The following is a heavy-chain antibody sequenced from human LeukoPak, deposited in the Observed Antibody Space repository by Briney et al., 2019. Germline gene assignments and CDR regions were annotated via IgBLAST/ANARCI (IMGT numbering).Heavy chain of an antibody. D-gene: IGHD4-23*01. Sequence: GGSLRLSCAASGFTFSSYAMHWVRQAPGKGLEWVAVISSDGSNKYYADSVKGRFTFSRDNSKNTLYLQMHSLRLEDTAVYYCARDFIDCGGNSRNLDYWGQGTLVTVSS. CDR2: ISSDGSNK. CDR1: GFTFSSYA. J-gene: IGHJ4*02. CDR3: ARDFIDCGGNSRNLDY. V-gene: IGHV3-30-3*01.